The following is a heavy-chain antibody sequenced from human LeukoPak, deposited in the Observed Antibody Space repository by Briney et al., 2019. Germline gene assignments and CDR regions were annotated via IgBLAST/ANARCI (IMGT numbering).Heavy chain of an antibody. D-gene: IGHD3-3*01. CDR2: IYTSGST. CDR1: GGSISSGSYY. Sequence: PSETLSLTCTVSGGSISSGSYYWSWIRQPAGKGLEWIGRIYTSGSTNYNPSLKSRVTISVDTSKNQFSLKLSSVTAADTAVYHCARERRQDYDFWSGYYYYGMDVWGQGTTVTVSS. J-gene: IGHJ6*02. V-gene: IGHV4-61*02. CDR3: ARERRQDYDFWSGYYYYGMDV.